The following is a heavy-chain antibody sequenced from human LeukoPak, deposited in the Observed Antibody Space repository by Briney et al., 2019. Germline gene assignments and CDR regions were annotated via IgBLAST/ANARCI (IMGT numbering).Heavy chain of an antibody. Sequence: GGSLKLSCAASGFTFSSYAMHWVRQAPGKGLEWVAVISYDGSNKYYADSVKGRFTISRDNSKNTLYLQMNSLRAEDTAVYYCARSLRYNWNYDWGQGTLVTVSS. CDR2: ISYDGSNK. V-gene: IGHV3-30*04. D-gene: IGHD1-7*01. CDR3: ARSLRYNWNYD. J-gene: IGHJ4*02. CDR1: GFTFSSYA.